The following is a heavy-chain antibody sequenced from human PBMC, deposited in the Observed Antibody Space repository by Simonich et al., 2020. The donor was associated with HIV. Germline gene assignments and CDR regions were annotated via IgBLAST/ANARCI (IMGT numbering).Heavy chain of an antibody. Sequence: QVQLQESGPGLVKPSETLSLTCAVSGYSISSGYYWGWIRQPPGKGLEWIGSIYHMGSTYYNPSLKTRVTISVDTSKTQFSLQLSSVTAADTAVYYCARMAGGSYRSFDYWGQGTLVTVSS. CDR1: GYSISSGYY. V-gene: IGHV4-38-2*01. D-gene: IGHD3-16*02. CDR3: ARMAGGSYRSFDY. CDR2: IYHMGST. J-gene: IGHJ4*02.